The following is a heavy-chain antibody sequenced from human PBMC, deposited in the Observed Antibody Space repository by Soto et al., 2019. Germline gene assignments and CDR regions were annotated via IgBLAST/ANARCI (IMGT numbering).Heavy chain of an antibody. D-gene: IGHD6-19*01. V-gene: IGHV1-3*01. CDR2: INAGNGNT. Sequence: ASVKFSCKASGYTFTSYAMHWVRQAPGQRLEWMGWINAGNGNTKYSQKFQGRVTITRDTSASTAYMELSSLRSEDTAVYYCARVAVAVGFDPWGQGTLVTVSS. J-gene: IGHJ5*02. CDR3: ARVAVAVGFDP. CDR1: GYTFTSYA.